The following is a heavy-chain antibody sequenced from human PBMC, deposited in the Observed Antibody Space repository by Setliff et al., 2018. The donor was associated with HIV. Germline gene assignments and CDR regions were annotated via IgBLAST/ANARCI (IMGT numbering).Heavy chain of an antibody. CDR1: GGSISGSSDY. J-gene: IGHJ4*02. V-gene: IGHV4-39*01. D-gene: IGHD3-3*01. CDR2: IFYTGST. CDR3: ARHSSSGYLPYYFDY. Sequence: PSETLSLTCTVSGGSISGSSDYWGWIRQPPGKGLEWIGSIFYTGSTYYNPSLKGRVTVSVDTSINQFSLKLSSVTAADTSVYYCARHSSSGYLPYYFDYWGQGTVVTVSS.